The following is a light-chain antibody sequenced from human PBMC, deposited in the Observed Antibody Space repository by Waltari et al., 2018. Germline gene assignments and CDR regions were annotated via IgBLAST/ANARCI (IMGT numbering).Light chain of an antibody. V-gene: IGLV3-25*03. CDR1: ALPKQY. CDR2: KDT. Sequence: SYELTQPPSVSVSPGQTARITCSGDALPKQYACWYQQKPGQAPVVVLYKDTERPSGIPGRFSGSSSGTTVTLTISGVQAEDEADYYCQSADSSGKVFGGGTKLTVL. CDR3: QSADSSGKV. J-gene: IGLJ2*01.